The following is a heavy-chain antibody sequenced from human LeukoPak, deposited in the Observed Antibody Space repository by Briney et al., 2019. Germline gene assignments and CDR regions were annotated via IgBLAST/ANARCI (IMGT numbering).Heavy chain of an antibody. Sequence: ASVKVSCKASGYTFTSYYMHWVRQAPGQGLEWMGIINPSGGSTSYAQKFQGRVTMTTDTSTSTAYMELRSLRSDDTAVYYCARGAGLEPCDYWGQGTLVTVSS. D-gene: IGHD1-1*01. CDR2: INPSGGST. J-gene: IGHJ4*02. CDR1: GYTFTSYY. V-gene: IGHV1-46*01. CDR3: ARGAGLEPCDY.